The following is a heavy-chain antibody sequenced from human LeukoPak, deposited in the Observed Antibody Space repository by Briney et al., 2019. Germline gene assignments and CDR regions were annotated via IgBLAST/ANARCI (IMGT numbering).Heavy chain of an antibody. J-gene: IGHJ4*02. CDR1: GFTFSSSA. V-gene: IGHV3-48*01. Sequence: PGGSLRLSCSPSGFTFSSSAMNWVRQAPGKGLEWVSYISSGSGTINYADSVKGRFTISRDNAKNSLYLQMNSLRAEDTAVYYCAKSDRGYSYGSLDYWGQGTLVTVSS. D-gene: IGHD5-18*01. CDR2: ISSGSGTI. CDR3: AKSDRGYSYGSLDY.